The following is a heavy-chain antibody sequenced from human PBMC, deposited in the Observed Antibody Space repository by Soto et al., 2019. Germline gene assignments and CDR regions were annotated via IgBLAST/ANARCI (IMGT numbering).Heavy chain of an antibody. V-gene: IGHV1-69*13. CDR1: GGTFGSYA. D-gene: IGHD4-17*01. J-gene: IGHJ6*02. CDR3: ARKNTVTTYINYYGMDV. Sequence: SVKVSCKASGGTFGSYAISWVRQAPGQGLEWMGGIIPIFGTANYAQKFQGRVTITADESTSTAYMELSSLRSEDTAVYYCARKNTVTTYINYYGMDVWGQGTTVTVSS. CDR2: IIPIFGTA.